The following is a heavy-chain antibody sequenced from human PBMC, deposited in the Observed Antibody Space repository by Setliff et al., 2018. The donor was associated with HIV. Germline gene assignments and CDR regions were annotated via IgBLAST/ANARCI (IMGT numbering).Heavy chain of an antibody. CDR1: HYSISSEYY. CDR3: ARGGYSSKWYSWFDP. CDR2: IYYSGTT. D-gene: IGHD2-2*01. Sequence: PSETLSLTCSVSHYSISSEYYWSWIRQHPRKGLEWIGYIYYSGTTNYNPSLQSRVTISIDTTKKQLFLRVRSVTAADTAVYYCARGGYSSKWYSWFDPWGQGTLVTVSS. V-gene: IGHV4-59*01. J-gene: IGHJ5*01.